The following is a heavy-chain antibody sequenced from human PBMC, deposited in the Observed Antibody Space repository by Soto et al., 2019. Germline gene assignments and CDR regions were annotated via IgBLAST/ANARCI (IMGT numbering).Heavy chain of an antibody. V-gene: IGHV1-2*02. CDR3: ARSVSPSDFDYHDSDNFYSWFDP. CDR1: GYIFTGYY. CDR2: ITPNSGGT. Sequence: ASVKVSCKATGYIFTGYYMHWLRQAPGQGVEWMGWITPNSGGTNYEQRFRGRGTMTRDTSISTVYMDLSRLGFDDTAVYYCARSVSPSDFDYHDSDNFYSWFDPWGQGTPVTVSS. D-gene: IGHD3-22*01. J-gene: IGHJ5*02.